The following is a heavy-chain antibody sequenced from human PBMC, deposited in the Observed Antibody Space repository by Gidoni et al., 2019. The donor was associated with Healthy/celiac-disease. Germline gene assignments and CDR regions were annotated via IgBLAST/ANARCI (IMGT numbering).Heavy chain of an antibody. CDR1: VGTFSSYA. CDR2: TIPIFGTA. J-gene: IGHJ4*02. D-gene: IGHD6-13*01. Sequence: QVQLVQSGAEVKKPGSSVKVPCQASVGTFSSYAISWVRQAPGQGLEWMGGTIPIFGTANYAQKFQGRVTITADESTSTAYMELSSLRSEDTAVYYCARRGIAAAGLFYWGQGTLVTVSS. V-gene: IGHV1-69*01. CDR3: ARRGIAAAGLFY.